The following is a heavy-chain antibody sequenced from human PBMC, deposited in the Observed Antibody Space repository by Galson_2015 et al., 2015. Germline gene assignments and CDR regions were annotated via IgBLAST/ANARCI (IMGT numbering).Heavy chain of an antibody. J-gene: IGHJ6*03. Sequence: SLRLSCAASGFTFDDYAMHWVRQAPGKGLEWVSGISWNSGSIGYADSVKGRFTISRDNAKNSLYLQMNSLRAEDTALYYCAKDGAAGTRGYYYYMDVWGKGTTVTVSS. CDR2: ISWNSGSI. CDR3: AKDGAAGTRGYYYYMDV. D-gene: IGHD6-13*01. CDR1: GFTFDDYA. V-gene: IGHV3-9*01.